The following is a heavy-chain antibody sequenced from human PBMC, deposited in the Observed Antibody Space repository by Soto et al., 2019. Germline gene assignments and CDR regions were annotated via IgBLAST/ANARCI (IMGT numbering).Heavy chain of an antibody. V-gene: IGHV4-59*01. J-gene: IGHJ6*02. Sequence: PSETLSLTCTVSGGSISSYYWSWIRQPPGKGLEWIGYIYYSGSTNYNPSLKSRVTISVDTSKNQFSLKLSSVTAADTAVYYCARDGDYVRGYYYYYGMDVWGQGTTVTVSS. CDR1: GGSISSYY. D-gene: IGHD4-17*01. CDR3: ARDGDYVRGYYYYYGMDV. CDR2: IYYSGST.